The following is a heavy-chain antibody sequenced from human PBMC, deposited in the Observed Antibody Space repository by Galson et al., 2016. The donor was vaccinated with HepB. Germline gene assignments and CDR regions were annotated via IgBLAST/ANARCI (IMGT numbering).Heavy chain of an antibody. Sequence: SLRLSCAASGFTFDDYAMHWVRQAPGKGLEWVSGITWSSRSMDYADSVKGRFTISRDNAQNSLYLEMNSLRIEDTALYYCAKVMISSGGLYGFDLWGQGTLVTVSS. V-gene: IGHV3-9*01. CDR2: ITWSSRSM. D-gene: IGHD3-16*01. J-gene: IGHJ5*02. CDR1: GFTFDDYA. CDR3: AKVMISSGGLYGFDL.